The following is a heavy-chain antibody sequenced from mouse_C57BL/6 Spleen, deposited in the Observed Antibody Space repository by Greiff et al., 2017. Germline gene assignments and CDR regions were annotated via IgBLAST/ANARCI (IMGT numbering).Heavy chain of an antibody. CDR2: IDPENGDT. J-gene: IGHJ3*01. D-gene: IGHD2-12*01. CDR1: GFNIKDDY. CDR3: TTRGRTTPFAY. Sequence: VQLQQSGAELVRPGASVKLSCTASGFNIKDDYMHWVKQRPEQGLEWIGWIDPENGDTEYASKFQGKATITADTSSNTAYLHLSSLTSEDTAVYYCTTRGRTTPFAYWGQGTLVTVSA. V-gene: IGHV14-4*01.